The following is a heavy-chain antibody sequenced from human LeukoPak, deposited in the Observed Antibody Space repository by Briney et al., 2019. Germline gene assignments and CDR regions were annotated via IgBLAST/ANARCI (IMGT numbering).Heavy chain of an antibody. CDR1: GFTFSSFG. CDR3: ARVKNYYDSSGYYGLYYFDY. Sequence: GGSLRLSCVASGFTFSSFGMHWVRQAPGKGLEWLAFIRYDGSNKYYADSVKGRFTISRDNSKNTLYLQMNSLRAEDTAVYYCARVKNYYDSSGYYGLYYFDYWGQGTLVTVSS. CDR2: IRYDGSNK. D-gene: IGHD3-22*01. J-gene: IGHJ4*02. V-gene: IGHV3-30*02.